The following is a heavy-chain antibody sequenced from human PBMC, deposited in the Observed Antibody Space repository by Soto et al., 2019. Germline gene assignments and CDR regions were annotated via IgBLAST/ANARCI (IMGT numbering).Heavy chain of an antibody. J-gene: IGHJ6*03. V-gene: IGHV4-59*01. CDR1: GGSISSYY. CDR3: ARSGPLYYDILTGYYSHYYYMDV. Sequence: PSETLSLTCTVSGGSISSYYWSWIRQPPGKGLEWIGYIYYSGSTNYNPSLKSRVTISVDTSKNQFSLKLSSVTAADTAVYYCARSGPLYYDILTGYYSHYYYMDVWGKGTTVTVSS. D-gene: IGHD3-9*01. CDR2: IYYSGST.